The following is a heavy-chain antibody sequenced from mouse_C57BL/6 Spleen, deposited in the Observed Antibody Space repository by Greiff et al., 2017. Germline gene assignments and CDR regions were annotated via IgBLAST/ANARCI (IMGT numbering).Heavy chain of an antibody. Sequence: VQLQQSGPELVKPGASVKISCKASGYAFSSSWMNWVKQRPGKGLEWIGRIYPGDGDTNYNGKFKGKATLTADKSSSTAYMQLSSLTSEDSAVYFCARLGGYGAMDYWGQGTSVTVSS. CDR1: GYAFSSSW. CDR2: IYPGDGDT. CDR3: ARLGGYGAMDY. D-gene: IGHD2-2*01. V-gene: IGHV1-82*01. J-gene: IGHJ4*01.